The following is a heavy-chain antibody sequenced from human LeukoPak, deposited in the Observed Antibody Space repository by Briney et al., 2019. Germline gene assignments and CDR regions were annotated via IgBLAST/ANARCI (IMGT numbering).Heavy chain of an antibody. CDR1: GFTFSSYG. Sequence: GGSLRLSCAASGFTFSSYGMHWVRQAPGKGLEWVAVISYDGSNKYYADPVKGRFTISRDNSKNTLYLQMNSLRAEDTAVYYCVGGAGTDFDYWGQGTLVTVS. CDR2: ISYDGSNK. CDR3: VGGAGTDFDY. V-gene: IGHV3-30*03. J-gene: IGHJ4*02. D-gene: IGHD1-26*01.